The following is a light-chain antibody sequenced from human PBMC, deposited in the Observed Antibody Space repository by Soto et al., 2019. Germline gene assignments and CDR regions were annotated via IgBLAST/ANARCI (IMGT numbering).Light chain of an antibody. CDR1: QSVSSN. V-gene: IGKV3-15*01. CDR3: QQSYSTPWT. J-gene: IGKJ1*01. Sequence: EIVMTQSQATLSVSAGEGATLSCRASQSVSSNLAWYQQKPGQAPRLLIYGASTRATGIPARFSGSGFGTDFSLTIDSLQPEDFASYYCQQSYSTPWTFGRGTKVDIK. CDR2: GAS.